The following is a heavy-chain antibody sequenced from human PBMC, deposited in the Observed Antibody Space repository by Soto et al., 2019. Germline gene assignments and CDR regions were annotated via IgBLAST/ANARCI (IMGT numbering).Heavy chain of an antibody. J-gene: IGHJ1*01. CDR3: AKDPIGPTPLEH. D-gene: IGHD2-21*01. V-gene: IGHV4-4*02. CDR2: ISHSGTT. Sequence: SETLGVTCVLYAHYLSSNNWWNRSRQSPEKGLQWIGEISHSGTTKYIPSLYGRASISMDKSANQFSLELTSVTAANTAIHYCAKDPIGPTPLEHWGQGVMVTGSS. CDR1: AHYLSSNNW.